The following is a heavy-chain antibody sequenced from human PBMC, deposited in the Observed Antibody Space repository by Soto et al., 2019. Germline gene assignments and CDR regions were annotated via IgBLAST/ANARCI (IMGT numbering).Heavy chain of an antibody. CDR3: ARRRGYSYGRPLGYYYYMDV. V-gene: IGHV4-31*03. J-gene: IGHJ6*03. CDR2: TYYSGST. CDR1: GGSISSGGYY. D-gene: IGHD5-18*01. Sequence: PSETLSLTCTVSGGSISSGGYYWSWIRQHPGKGLEWIGYTYYSGSTYYNPSLKSRVTISVDTSKNQFSLKLSSVTAADTAVYYCARRRGYSYGRPLGYYYYMDVWGKGTTVTVSS.